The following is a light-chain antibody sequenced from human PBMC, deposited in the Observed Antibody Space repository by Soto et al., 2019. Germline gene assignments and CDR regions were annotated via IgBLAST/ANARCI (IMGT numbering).Light chain of an antibody. CDR2: DTS. CDR3: QQRSNWPIIT. V-gene: IGKV3-11*01. Sequence: ILLTQSPANLSFSPGERATPSSRVSQSVSRYLAWYQQKPVQAPRLLISDTSNRATGIPARFSGSGSGTDFTLTISSLEAEDFAVYYCQQRSNWPIITFGQGTRLEIK. J-gene: IGKJ5*01. CDR1: QSVSRY.